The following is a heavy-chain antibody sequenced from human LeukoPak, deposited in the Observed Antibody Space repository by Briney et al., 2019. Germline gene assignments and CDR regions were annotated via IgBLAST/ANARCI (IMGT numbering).Heavy chain of an antibody. V-gene: IGHV1-2*02. Sequence: ASVKVSCKASGYTFTSYDINWVRQATGQGLEWMGWINPNSGGTNYAQKFQGRVTMTRDTSISTAYMELSRLRSDDTAVYYCARGMPFDYWGQGTLVTVSS. D-gene: IGHD2-2*01. CDR2: INPNSGGT. CDR1: GYTFTSYD. CDR3: ARGMPFDY. J-gene: IGHJ4*02.